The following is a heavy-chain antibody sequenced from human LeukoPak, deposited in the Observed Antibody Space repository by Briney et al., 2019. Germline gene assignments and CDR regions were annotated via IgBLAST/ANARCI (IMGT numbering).Heavy chain of an antibody. J-gene: IGHJ4*02. CDR3: ARSSGTGTFSY. CDR2: VYYGRSP. V-gene: IGHV4-39*02. D-gene: IGHD6-25*01. Sequence: SETLSLTCTVSGDSIGRSTYDWAWIRQPPGKGLEWIGSVYYGRSPYFNPSLESRATISVDTSKNHFSLKMSSVTAADTAVYYCARSSGTGTFSYWGQGTLVTVSS. CDR1: GDSIGRSTYD.